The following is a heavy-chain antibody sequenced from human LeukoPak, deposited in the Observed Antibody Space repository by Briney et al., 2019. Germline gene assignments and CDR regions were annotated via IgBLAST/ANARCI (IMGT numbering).Heavy chain of an antibody. V-gene: IGHV4-30-2*01. D-gene: IGHD6-13*01. Sequence: PSETLSLTCAVSGGSISSGGYSWSWIRQPPGKGLEWIGYIYHSGSTYYNPSLKSRVTISVDRSKNQFSLKLSSVTAADTAVYYCAREGYSSFVFDYWGQGTLVTVSS. CDR2: IYHSGST. J-gene: IGHJ4*02. CDR3: AREGYSSFVFDY. CDR1: GGSISSGGYS.